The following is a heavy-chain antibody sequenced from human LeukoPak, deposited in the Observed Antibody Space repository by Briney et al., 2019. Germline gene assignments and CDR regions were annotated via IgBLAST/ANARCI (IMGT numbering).Heavy chain of an antibody. V-gene: IGHV4-39*07. CDR1: GGSISSSNYQ. CDR3: ARVAYGYGLKTGYYYYMDV. D-gene: IGHD5-18*01. J-gene: IGHJ6*03. Sequence: SETLSLTCTVSGGSISSSNYQWGWIRQPPGKGLEWIGSIYYSGSTYYNPSLKSRVTISVDMSKNQFSLKLSSVTAADTAVYYCARVAYGYGLKTGYYYYMDVWGKGTTVTVSS. CDR2: IYYSGST.